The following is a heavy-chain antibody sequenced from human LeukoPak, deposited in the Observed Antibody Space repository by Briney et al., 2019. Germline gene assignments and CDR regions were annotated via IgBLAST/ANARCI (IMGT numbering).Heavy chain of an antibody. CDR2: IYYSGST. CDR3: AGGGVVTGTRFDY. CDR1: GGSISSYY. Sequence: PSETLSLTCTVSGGSISSYYWSWIRQPPGKGLEWIGYIYYSGSTNYNPSLKSRVTISVDTSKNQFSLKLSSVTAADTAVYYCAGGGVVTGTRFDYWGQGTLVTVSS. D-gene: IGHD1/OR15-1a*01. V-gene: IGHV4-59*12. J-gene: IGHJ4*02.